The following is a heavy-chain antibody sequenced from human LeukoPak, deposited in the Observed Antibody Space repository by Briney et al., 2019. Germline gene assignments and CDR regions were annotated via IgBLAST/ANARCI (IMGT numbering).Heavy chain of an antibody. D-gene: IGHD4-17*01. CDR1: GFTFSSYS. J-gene: IGHJ4*02. Sequence: GGSLRLSWAASGFTFSSYSMNWVRQAPGKGLEWVSSISSSSSYIYYADSVKGRFTISRDNAKNSLYLQMNSLRAEDTAVYYCARGKYGDQYYFDYWGQGTLVTVSS. CDR2: ISSSSSYI. CDR3: ARGKYGDQYYFDY. V-gene: IGHV3-21*01.